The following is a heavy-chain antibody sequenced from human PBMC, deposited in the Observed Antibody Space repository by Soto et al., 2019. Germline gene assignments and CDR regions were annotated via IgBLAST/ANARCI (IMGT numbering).Heavy chain of an antibody. CDR3: ARDPGVCSGGTCYLDY. CDR1: GGSISSGGYY. V-gene: IGHV4-31*03. D-gene: IGHD2-15*01. J-gene: IGHJ4*02. Sequence: QVQLQESGPGLVKPSQTLSLTCTVSGGSISSGGYYWNWIRQHPGKGLEWIGYIHYSGTTYYNPSLKSRISISLDTSKNEFSLKLSSVTAAATAVYYCARDPGVCSGGTCYLDYWGQGTLVTVSS. CDR2: IHYSGTT.